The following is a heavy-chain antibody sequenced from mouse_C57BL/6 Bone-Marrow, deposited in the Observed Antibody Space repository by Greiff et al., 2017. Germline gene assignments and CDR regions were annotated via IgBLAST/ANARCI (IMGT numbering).Heavy chain of an antibody. CDR1: GYTFTDYN. CDR2: INPNNGGT. V-gene: IGHV1-18*01. J-gene: IGHJ1*03. Sequence: VQLQQSGPELVKPGASVKIPCKASGYTFTDYNMDWVKQSHGKILEWIGDINPNNGGTIYNQKFKGKATLPVDKSSRTAYMELRSLTSEDTAVYYCARGNHWYFDVWGTGTTVTVSS. CDR3: ARGNHWYFDV. D-gene: IGHD2-1*01.